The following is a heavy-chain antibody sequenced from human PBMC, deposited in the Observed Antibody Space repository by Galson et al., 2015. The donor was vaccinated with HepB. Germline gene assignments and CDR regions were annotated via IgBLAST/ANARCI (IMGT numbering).Heavy chain of an antibody. CDR1: GYTFTRYG. CDR3: ARGGGSGDYDYYYYMDV. D-gene: IGHD6-19*01. CDR2: ISTYTGNS. J-gene: IGHJ6*03. Sequence: SVKASCKASGYTFTRYGISWVRQAPGQGLEWMGWISTYTGNSKYAQKVRGRVTMTTDTATSTAYMELRSLRSDDTAVYYCARGGGSGDYDYYYYMDVWGKGTTVTVSS. V-gene: IGHV1-18*01.